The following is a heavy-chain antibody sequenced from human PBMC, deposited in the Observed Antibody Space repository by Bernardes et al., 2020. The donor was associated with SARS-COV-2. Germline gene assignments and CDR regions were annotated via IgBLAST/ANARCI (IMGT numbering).Heavy chain of an antibody. CDR3: ARIPSNHKHYGMDV. CDR1: GFSLSTSGMC. J-gene: IGHJ6*02. Sequence: SGATLVKPTQTLTLTCTFSGFSLSTSGMCVSWIRQPPGKALEWLALIDWDDDKYYSTSLKTRLTISKDTSKNQVVLTMTNMDPVDTATYYCARIPSNHKHYGMDVWGQGTTVTVSS. V-gene: IGHV2-70*01. CDR2: IDWDDDK.